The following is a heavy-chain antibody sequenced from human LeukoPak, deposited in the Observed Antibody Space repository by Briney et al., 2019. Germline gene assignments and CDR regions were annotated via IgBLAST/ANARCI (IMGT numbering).Heavy chain of an antibody. CDR1: GYTSSSYA. V-gene: IGHV3-23*01. Sequence: GGSLRLSCAASGYTSSSYAMSWVRQAPGKGLEWVSAISGSGGSTYYADSVKGRFTISRDNSKNTLYLQMNSLRAEDTAVYYCAKDDVSVVTAPTYFFYCGQGTLVTVSS. CDR3: AKDDVSVVTAPTYFFY. CDR2: ISGSGGST. D-gene: IGHD2-21*02. J-gene: IGHJ4*02.